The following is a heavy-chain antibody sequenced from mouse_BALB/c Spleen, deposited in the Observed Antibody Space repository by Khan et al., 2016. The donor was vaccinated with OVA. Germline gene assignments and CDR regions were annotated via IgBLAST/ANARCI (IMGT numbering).Heavy chain of an antibody. V-gene: IGHV1-20*02. CDR1: GYSFTGYF. CDR3: ARSYRSDFAY. CDR2: INPHIGET. J-gene: IGHJ2*01. D-gene: IGHD1-1*01. Sequence: EVQLQESGPELVKPGASVKISCKAYGYSFTGYFMNWVMQSHGKSLEWIGRINPHIGETFYNQKFKGKATLTVDESSSTAHMELRRLASDDSAVYYCARSYRSDFAYWGQGTTVTVSS.